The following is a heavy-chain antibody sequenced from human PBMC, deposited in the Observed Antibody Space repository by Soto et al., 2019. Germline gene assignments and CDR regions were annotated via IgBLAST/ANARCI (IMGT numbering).Heavy chain of an antibody. CDR3: ARGIEDYGGKEAFYYYYGMDV. CDR2: IWYDGSNK. Sequence: GGSLRLSCAASGFTFSSYGMHWVRQAPGKGLEWVAVIWYDGSNKYYADSVKGRFTISRDNSKNTLYLQMNSLRAEDTAVYYCARGIEDYGGKEAFYYYYGMDVWGQGTTVTVSS. V-gene: IGHV3-33*01. J-gene: IGHJ6*02. CDR1: GFTFSSYG. D-gene: IGHD4-17*01.